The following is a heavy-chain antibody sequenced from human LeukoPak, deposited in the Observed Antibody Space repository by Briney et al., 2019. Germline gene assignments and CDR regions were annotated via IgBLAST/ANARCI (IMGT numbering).Heavy chain of an antibody. CDR2: IYYSGST. Sequence: SETLSLTCIVSGGSISSYYWSWIRQPPGKGLEWIGYIYYSGSTNYNPSLKSRVTISVDTSKNQFSLKLSSVTAADTAVYYCARDVNSPYYYYYMDVWGKGTTVTVSS. CDR3: ARDVNSPYYYYYMDV. J-gene: IGHJ6*03. CDR1: GGSISSYY. D-gene: IGHD4-23*01. V-gene: IGHV4-59*01.